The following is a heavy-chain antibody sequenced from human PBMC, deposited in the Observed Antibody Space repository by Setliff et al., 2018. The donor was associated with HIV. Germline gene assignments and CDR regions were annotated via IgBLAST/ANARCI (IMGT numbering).Heavy chain of an antibody. CDR1: GGSFSAYY. V-gene: IGHV4-34*01. CDR2: INPTGSA. CDR3: ASLIIAAGGTRLDS. Sequence: PSETLSLTCAVYGGSFSAYYWSWFRLPPGKGLEWIGEINPTGSANYNPSLKGRVTISTDPSKRQFSLRLTSVTAADTAIYYCASLIIAAGGTRLDSWGLGTLVTVSS. J-gene: IGHJ5*01. D-gene: IGHD6-13*01.